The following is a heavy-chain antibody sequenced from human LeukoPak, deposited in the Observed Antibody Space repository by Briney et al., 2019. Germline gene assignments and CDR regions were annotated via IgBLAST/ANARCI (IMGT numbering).Heavy chain of an antibody. Sequence: SETLSLTCDVSGYYISTDYYWGWIRQPPGKGLEWIASMYHSGSAYYNPSLKSRVTISVHTSKNQFSLKLNSVTAADTAVYYCARGGAVVAVYFDYWGQGTLVTVSS. CDR3: ARGGAVVAVYFDY. J-gene: IGHJ4*02. V-gene: IGHV4-38-2*01. CDR2: MYHSGSA. D-gene: IGHD2-15*01. CDR1: GYYISTDYY.